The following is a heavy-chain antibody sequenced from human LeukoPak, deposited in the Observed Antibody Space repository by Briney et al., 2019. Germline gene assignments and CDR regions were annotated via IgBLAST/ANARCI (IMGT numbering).Heavy chain of an antibody. Sequence: SVKVSCKASGGTFSSYTISWLRQAPGQGLEWMGRIIPILGIANYAQKFQGRVTITADKSTSTAYMELSSLRSEDTAVYYCARGLLSGSLDFDYWGQGTLVTVSS. CDR2: IIPILGIA. V-gene: IGHV1-69*02. CDR1: GGTFSSYT. J-gene: IGHJ4*02. CDR3: ARGLLSGSLDFDY. D-gene: IGHD1-26*01.